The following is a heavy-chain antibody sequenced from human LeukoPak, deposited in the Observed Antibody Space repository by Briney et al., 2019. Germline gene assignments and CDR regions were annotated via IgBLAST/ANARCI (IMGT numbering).Heavy chain of an antibody. J-gene: IGHJ4*02. Sequence: ASVKVSCKASGYTFTSYDINWVRQATGQGLEWMGWMNPNSGNTGYAQKFQGRATMTRNTSISTAYMELSSLRSEDTAVYYCARGTYRRIAVAGTVGYWGQGTLVTVSS. CDR1: GYTFTSYD. CDR2: MNPNSGNT. CDR3: ARGTYRRIAVAGTVGY. D-gene: IGHD6-19*01. V-gene: IGHV1-8*01.